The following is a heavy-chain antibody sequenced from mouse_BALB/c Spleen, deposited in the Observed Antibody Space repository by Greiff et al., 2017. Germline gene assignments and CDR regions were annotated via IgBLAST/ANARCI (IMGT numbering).Heavy chain of an antibody. CDR3: ARKRITTAEAWFAY. CDR2: IWSGGST. J-gene: IGHJ3*01. Sequence: QVQLQQSGPGLVQPSQSLSITCTVSGFSLTSYGVHWVRQSPGKGLEWLGVIWSGGSTDYNAAFISRLSISKDNSKSQVFFKMNSLQANDTAIYYCARKRITTAEAWFAYWGQGTLVTVAA. D-gene: IGHD1-2*01. V-gene: IGHV2-2*02. CDR1: GFSLTSYG.